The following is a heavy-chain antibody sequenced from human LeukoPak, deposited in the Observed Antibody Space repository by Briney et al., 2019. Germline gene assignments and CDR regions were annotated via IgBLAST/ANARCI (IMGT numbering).Heavy chain of an antibody. J-gene: IGHJ6*02. CDR3: AKAASSSWPSYYYGMDV. V-gene: IGHV3-23*01. CDR1: GFTFDDYA. D-gene: IGHD6-13*01. CDR2: ITGSGGNT. Sequence: GGSLRLSCAASGFTFDDYAMHWVRQAPGKGLEWVSVITGSGGNTYYADSVKGRFTISKDNSKNTVYLQMSSLRVDDTAVYYCAKAASSSWPSYYYGMDVWGQGTTVTVSS.